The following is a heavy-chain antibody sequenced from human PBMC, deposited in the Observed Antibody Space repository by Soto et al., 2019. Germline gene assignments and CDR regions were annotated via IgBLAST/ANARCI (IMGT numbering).Heavy chain of an antibody. V-gene: IGHV3-23*01. CDR3: AKALRPSLNFFYYMDL. D-gene: IGHD2-2*01. CDR1: AFTFGSYA. CDR2: LGGNGFTT. J-gene: IGHJ6*03. Sequence: EVQLLESGGGLVQPGGSLRLSCVVSAFTFGSYAMSWVRQAPEKGPEWVAILGGNGFTTYYADSVKGRFTISGDKSKSTLFLQMNSLRADDTGVYYCAKALRPSLNFFYYMDLWGRGTSVTVSS.